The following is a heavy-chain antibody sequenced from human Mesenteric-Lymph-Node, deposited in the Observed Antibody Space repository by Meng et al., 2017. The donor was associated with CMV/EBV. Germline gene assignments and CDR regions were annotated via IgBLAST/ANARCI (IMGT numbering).Heavy chain of an antibody. CDR3: AKGLSTILVWWFDP. V-gene: IGHV3-30*02. CDR2: IRYDGSNK. CDR1: GFTFSSYG. D-gene: IGHD5/OR15-5a*01. J-gene: IGHJ5*02. Sequence: WESLSLSCAASGFTFSSYGMHWVRQAPGKGLEWVAFIRYDGSNKYYADSVNGRFTISRDNSKNTLYLQMNSLRAEDTAVYYCAKGLSTILVWWFDPWGQGTLVTVSS.